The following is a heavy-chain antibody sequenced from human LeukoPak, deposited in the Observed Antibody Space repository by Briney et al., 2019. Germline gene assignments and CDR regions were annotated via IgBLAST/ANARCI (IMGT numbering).Heavy chain of an antibody. Sequence: SETLSLTCTVSGGSLSSYYWTWIRQPPGKGLEWIGYIYYSGSTNYNPSLKSRVTISVDTSKNQFSLKLSSVTVADTAVYYCARDKESGDDDPFDYWGQGTLVTVSS. J-gene: IGHJ4*02. CDR2: IYYSGST. CDR3: ARDKESGDDDPFDY. CDR1: GGSLSSYY. V-gene: IGHV4-59*01. D-gene: IGHD4-17*01.